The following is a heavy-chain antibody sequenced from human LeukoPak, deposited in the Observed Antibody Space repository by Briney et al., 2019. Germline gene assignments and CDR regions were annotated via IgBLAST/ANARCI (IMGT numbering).Heavy chain of an antibody. CDR1: GYTFANYG. V-gene: IGHV1-18*01. Sequence: GSVKVSCKASGYTFANYGLIWVRQAPGQGLEWMGWISAYNGDTNYEQKVQGRVTMTTDTSTSTAYMELRSLTSGDTAIYYCARSYDYVWGSHHDNAFDIWGQGTMVTVSS. CDR3: ARSYDYVWGSHHDNAFDI. D-gene: IGHD3-16*01. J-gene: IGHJ3*02. CDR2: ISAYNGDT.